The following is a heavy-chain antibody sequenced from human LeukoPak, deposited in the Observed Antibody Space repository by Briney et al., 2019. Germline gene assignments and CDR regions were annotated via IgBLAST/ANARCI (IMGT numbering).Heavy chain of an antibody. CDR1: GGTFSSYA. V-gene: IGHV1-69*04. CDR2: IIPISGIA. Sequence: ASVKVSCKASGGTFSSYAISWVRQAPGQGLEWMGRIIPISGIANYAQKFQGRVTITADKSTSTAYMELSSLRSEDTAVYYCAREGEDVEMANWGQGTLVTVSS. CDR3: AREGEDVEMAN. D-gene: IGHD5-24*01. J-gene: IGHJ4*02.